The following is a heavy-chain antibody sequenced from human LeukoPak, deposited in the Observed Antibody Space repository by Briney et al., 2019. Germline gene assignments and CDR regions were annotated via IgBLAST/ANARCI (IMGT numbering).Heavy chain of an antibody. CDR3: ARDRDYYYDSSGYPSLDY. CDR2: INHSGST. D-gene: IGHD3-22*01. V-gene: IGHV4-34*01. J-gene: IGHJ4*02. CDR1: GGSFSGYY. Sequence: SETLSLTCAVYGGSFSGYYWSWIRQPPGKGLEWIGEINHSGSTNYNPSLKSRVTISVDTSKNQFSLKLSSVTAADTAVYYCARDRDYYYDSSGYPSLDYWGQGTLVTVSS.